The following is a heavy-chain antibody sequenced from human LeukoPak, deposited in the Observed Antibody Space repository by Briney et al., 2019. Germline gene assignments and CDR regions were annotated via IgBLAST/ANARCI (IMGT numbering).Heavy chain of an antibody. Sequence: SETLSLTCTVSGGSISSSSYYWGWIRQPPGKGLEWIGSIYYSGSTYYNPSLKSRVTISVDTSKNQFSLKLSSVTAADTAVYYCARQPYSSGWAPSYYYYYMDVWGKGTTVTISS. V-gene: IGHV4-39*01. J-gene: IGHJ6*03. CDR1: GGSISSSSYY. D-gene: IGHD6-19*01. CDR3: ARQPYSSGWAPSYYYYYMDV. CDR2: IYYSGST.